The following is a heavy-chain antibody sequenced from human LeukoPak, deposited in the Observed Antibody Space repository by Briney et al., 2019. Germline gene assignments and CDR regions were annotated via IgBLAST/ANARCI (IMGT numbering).Heavy chain of an antibody. CDR1: GFTFSSYA. D-gene: IGHD5-12*01. Sequence: PGGSLRLSCAASGFTFSSYAMSWVRQAPGNGLEWVSAISGSGGSTYYADSVKGRFTISRDNSKNTLYLQMNSLRAEDTAVYYCAKTPRMGTMTGLYLAWGQGTLVTVSS. J-gene: IGHJ4*02. CDR2: ISGSGGST. V-gene: IGHV3-23*01. CDR3: AKTPRMGTMTGLYLA.